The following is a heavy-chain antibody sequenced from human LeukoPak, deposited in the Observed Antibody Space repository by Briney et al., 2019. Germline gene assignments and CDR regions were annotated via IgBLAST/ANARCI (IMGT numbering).Heavy chain of an antibody. CDR3: ARSWGDRYGGSRWAFDI. Sequence: SETLSLTCTVSGGSISSYYWSWIRQPPGKGLEWIGYIYYSGSTNYNPSLKSRVTISVDTSKNQFSLKLSSVTAADTAVYYCARSWGDRYGGSRWAFDIWGQGTMATVSS. J-gene: IGHJ3*02. CDR2: IYYSGST. D-gene: IGHD1-26*01. V-gene: IGHV4-59*01. CDR1: GGSISSYY.